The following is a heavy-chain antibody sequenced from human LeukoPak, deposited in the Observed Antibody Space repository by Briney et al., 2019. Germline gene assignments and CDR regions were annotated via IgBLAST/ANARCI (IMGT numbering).Heavy chain of an antibody. CDR1: GYSLTDYL. CDR2: INPNSGGT. Sequence: ASVKVSCKASGYSLTDYLMHWVRQAPGQGLEWMGWINPNSGGTKYAQKFQGRVTMTRDTSISTAYMEVSRVRSDDTAVYYCARFYYDSSGRFDYWGQGTLVTVSS. CDR3: ARFYYDSSGRFDY. D-gene: IGHD3-22*01. J-gene: IGHJ4*02. V-gene: IGHV1-2*02.